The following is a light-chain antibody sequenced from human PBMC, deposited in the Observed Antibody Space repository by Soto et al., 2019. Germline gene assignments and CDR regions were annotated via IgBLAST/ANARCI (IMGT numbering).Light chain of an antibody. J-gene: IGKJ1*01. CDR2: GAS. Sequence: DIQMTQSPSSLSASIGDRVTITCQARHSISTYVNWYQQKPGKAPQLLIYGASSLQSGVPSRFSGRGSGTDCTLTISSLQPEDFATYYGQQSYSNPKTFGQGPKVQI. V-gene: IGKV1-39*01. CDR3: QQSYSNPKT. CDR1: HSISTY.